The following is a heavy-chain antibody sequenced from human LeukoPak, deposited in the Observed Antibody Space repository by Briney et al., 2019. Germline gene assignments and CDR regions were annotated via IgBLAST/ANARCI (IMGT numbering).Heavy chain of an antibody. CDR3: ASRNNGNFFYGLDV. V-gene: IGHV1-69*01. CDR2: IIPIFDTT. J-gene: IGHJ6*04. D-gene: IGHD1/OR15-1a*01. Sequence: SVKVSCKASGDTFRSYSFNWVRQAPGQGLEWMGGIIPIFDTTYYAQKFQGRVTITADESTSTAYMELSSLRYEDTAVYYCASRNNGNFFYGLDVWGSGTTVTVSS. CDR1: GDTFRSYS.